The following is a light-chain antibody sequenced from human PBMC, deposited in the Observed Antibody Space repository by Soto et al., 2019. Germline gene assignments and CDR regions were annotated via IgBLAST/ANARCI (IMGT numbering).Light chain of an antibody. Sequence: AIRMTQSQSSLSASTGDRVTITCRASQGISSYLAWYQQKPGKAPKLLIYAASTLQSGVPSRFSGSGSGTDFTLTISCLQSEDFATYYCQQYYSYPPITFAQGTRLAIK. J-gene: IGKJ5*01. V-gene: IGKV1-8*01. CDR1: QGISSY. CDR2: AAS. CDR3: QQYYSYPPIT.